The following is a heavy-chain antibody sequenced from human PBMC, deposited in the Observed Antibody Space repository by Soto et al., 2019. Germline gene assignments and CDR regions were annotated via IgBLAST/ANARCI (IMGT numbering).Heavy chain of an antibody. J-gene: IGHJ4*02. CDR2: ISGSGGST. V-gene: IGHV3-23*01. Sequence: GGSLRLSCAASGFTFSSYAMSWVRQAPGKGLEWVSAISGSGGSTYYADSVKGRFTIFRDNSKNTLYLQMNSLRAEDTAVYYCANTAGEVYGSGSYYSIDYWGQGTLVTVSS. D-gene: IGHD3-10*01. CDR1: GFTFSSYA. CDR3: ANTAGEVYGSGSYYSIDY.